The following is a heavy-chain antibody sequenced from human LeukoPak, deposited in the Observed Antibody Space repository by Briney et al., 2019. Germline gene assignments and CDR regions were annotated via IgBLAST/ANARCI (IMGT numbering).Heavy chain of an antibody. CDR3: ARQGGGFWYFDL. Sequence: SETLSLTCTVSGGSISSYYWSWIRQPPGKGLEWIGYIYYSGSTNYNPSLKSRVTISVDTSKNQFFLKLSSVTAADTAVYYCARQGGGFWYFDLWGRGTLVTVSS. D-gene: IGHD6-25*01. CDR1: GGSISSYY. V-gene: IGHV4-59*08. CDR2: IYYSGST. J-gene: IGHJ2*01.